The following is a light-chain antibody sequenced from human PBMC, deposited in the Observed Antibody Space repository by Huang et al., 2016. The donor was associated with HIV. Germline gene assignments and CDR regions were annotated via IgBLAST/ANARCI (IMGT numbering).Light chain of an antibody. Sequence: EIVMTQSPATLSVSPGERATLSCRASQSVSNNLAWYQQTPGQAPRLLINGASTRATGIPARFSGSGSGTELTLTISSLQSEDFAVYYCQQYNNWPQTFGQGTKVDIK. CDR1: QSVSNN. V-gene: IGKV3-15*01. J-gene: IGKJ1*01. CDR3: QQYNNWPQT. CDR2: GAS.